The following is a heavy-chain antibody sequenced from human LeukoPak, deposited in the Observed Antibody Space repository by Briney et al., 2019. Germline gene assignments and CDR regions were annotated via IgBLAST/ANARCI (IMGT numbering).Heavy chain of an antibody. V-gene: IGHV1-69*13. CDR2: IIPIFGTA. CDR3: ARSRFYYYFMDV. CDR1: GGTFSSYA. Sequence: ASVKVSCKASGGTFSSYAISWVRQAPGQGLEWMGGIIPIFGTANYAQKFQGRVTITADESTSTAYMELSSLRSEDTAVYYCARSRFYYYFMDVWGKGTTVTVSS. J-gene: IGHJ6*03.